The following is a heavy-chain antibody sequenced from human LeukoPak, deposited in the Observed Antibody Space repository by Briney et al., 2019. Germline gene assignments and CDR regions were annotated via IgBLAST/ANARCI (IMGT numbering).Heavy chain of an antibody. V-gene: IGHV4-59*11. CDR1: GGSISSHY. J-gene: IGHJ4*02. CDR2: IYYSGST. D-gene: IGHD3-22*01. Sequence: SETLSLTCTVSGGSISSHYWSWIRQPPGKGLEWIGYIYYSGSTNYNPSLKSRVTISVDTSKNQFSLKLSSVTAADTAVYYCARASYYCDSSGYYRYYFDYWGQGTLVTVSS. CDR3: ARASYYCDSSGYYRYYFDY.